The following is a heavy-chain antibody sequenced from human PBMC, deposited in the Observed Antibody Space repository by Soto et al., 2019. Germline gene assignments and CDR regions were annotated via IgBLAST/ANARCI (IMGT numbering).Heavy chain of an antibody. CDR2: INPNSGGT. CDR1: VYGITGDY. J-gene: IGHJ6*02. Sequence: LLKVSCKASVYGITGDYMRWRRKTPGKGLEWMGWINPNSGGTNYAQKFQGWVTMTRDTSISTAYMELSRLRSDDTAVYYCARVRSGYSSGSKKNYGMDVWGQGTTVTVSS. CDR3: ARVRSGYSSGSKKNYGMDV. V-gene: IGHV1-2*04. D-gene: IGHD6-19*01.